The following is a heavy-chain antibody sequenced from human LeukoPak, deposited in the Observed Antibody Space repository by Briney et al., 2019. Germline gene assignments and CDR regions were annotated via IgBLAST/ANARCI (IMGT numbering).Heavy chain of an antibody. V-gene: IGHV3-21*01. CDR2: ISSSSSYI. J-gene: IGHJ5*02. D-gene: IGHD6-13*01. CDR3: ARGGQADTGYSSSWYVIAWFDP. CDR1: GFTFSSYS. Sequence: PGGSLRLSCAASGFTFSSYSMNWVRQAPGKGLEWVSSISSSSSYIYYADSVKGRFTISRDNAKNTLYLQMNSLRAEDTAVYYCARGGQADTGYSSSWYVIAWFDPWGQGTLVTVSS.